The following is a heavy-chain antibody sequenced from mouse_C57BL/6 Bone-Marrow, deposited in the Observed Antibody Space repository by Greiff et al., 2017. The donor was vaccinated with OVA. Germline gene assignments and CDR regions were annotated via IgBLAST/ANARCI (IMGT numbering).Heavy chain of an antibody. D-gene: IGHD1-1*01. CDR1: GFTFSDYY. V-gene: IGHV5-16*01. CDR3: AREGLYYYGSSHYWYFDV. CDR2: INYDGSST. Sequence: EVLLVESEGGLVQPGSSMKLSCTASGFTFSDYYKAWVRQVPEKGLEWVANINYDGSSTYYLDSLKSRFIISRVNAKNILYLQMSSLKSEDTATYYCAREGLYYYGSSHYWYFDVWGTGTTVTVSS. J-gene: IGHJ1*03.